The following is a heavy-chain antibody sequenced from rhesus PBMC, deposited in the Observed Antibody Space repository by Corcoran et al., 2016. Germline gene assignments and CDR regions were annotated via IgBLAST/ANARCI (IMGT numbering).Heavy chain of an antibody. D-gene: IGHD2-15*01. V-gene: IGHV4-127*01. J-gene: IGHJ4*01. CDR2: IGGSSGGT. CDR3: AKYGGDY. CDR1: GYSISSCFG. Sequence: QVQLQESGPGLVKPSETLSLTCAVSGYSISSCFGWSWLRQPQGTGLGWIGDIGGSSGGTNYNPSRKSRVTSAKDTSKNQFSLKLNSVTAADTAVYYCAKYGGDYWGQGVLVTVSS.